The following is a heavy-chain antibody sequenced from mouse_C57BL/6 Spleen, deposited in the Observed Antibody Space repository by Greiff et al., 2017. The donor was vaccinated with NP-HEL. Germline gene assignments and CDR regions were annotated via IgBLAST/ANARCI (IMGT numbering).Heavy chain of an antibody. J-gene: IGHJ2*01. CDR3: ARHKAGYDVFDY. CDR1: GYTFTEYT. CDR2: FYPGSGSI. V-gene: IGHV1-62-2*01. D-gene: IGHD2-2*01. Sequence: VKLQESGAELVKPGASVKLSCKASGYTFTEYTIHWVKRRSGQGLEWIGWFYPGSGSIKYNEKFKDKATLTADKSSSTVYMELSRLTSEDSAVYFCARHKAGYDVFDYWGQGTTLTVSS.